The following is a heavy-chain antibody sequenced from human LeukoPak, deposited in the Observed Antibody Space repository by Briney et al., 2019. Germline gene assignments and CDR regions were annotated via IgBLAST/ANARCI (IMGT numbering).Heavy chain of an antibody. J-gene: IGHJ4*02. D-gene: IGHD2-2*01. Sequence: PGGSLRLSCAASGFIFRSYAVRWVRQAPGKGLESVSAMSGSGVSTYYADSVKGRFTLSRDYSKNTLYLQMDRLRDEVTAVYYCAKDLYCSSNSCYLFDYWGQGTLVTVSS. CDR2: MSGSGVST. CDR1: GFIFRSYA. CDR3: AKDLYCSSNSCYLFDY. V-gene: IGHV3-23*01.